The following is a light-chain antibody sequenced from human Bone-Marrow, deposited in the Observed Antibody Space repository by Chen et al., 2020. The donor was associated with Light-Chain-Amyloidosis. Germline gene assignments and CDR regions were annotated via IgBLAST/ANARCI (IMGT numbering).Light chain of an antibody. CDR3: QVWDRGSDRPV. V-gene: IGLV3-21*02. Sequence: SYVLTQPSSVSVAPGQTATIACGGNNIGSTSVHWYHQTPGQAPILVVYDDSDRPSGIPERLSGSNSRNTATLTISRVEAGDEAEYYWQVWDRGSDRPVFGGGTKLTVL. J-gene: IGLJ3*02. CDR1: NIGSTS. CDR2: DDS.